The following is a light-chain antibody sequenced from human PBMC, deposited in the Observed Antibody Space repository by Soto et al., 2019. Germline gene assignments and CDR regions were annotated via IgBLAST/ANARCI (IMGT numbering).Light chain of an antibody. CDR3: QQSYRTPIT. V-gene: IGKV1-39*01. CDR2: AAS. J-gene: IGKJ5*01. CDR1: QSISSY. Sequence: DIQMTQSPSSLSASVGDRVTITCRASQSISSYLNWYQQKPGKAPKLLIYAASSLQSGVPSRFSGSGSGTDFTLTISSLHTEDFATYYCQQSYRTPITFGQGTRLEIK.